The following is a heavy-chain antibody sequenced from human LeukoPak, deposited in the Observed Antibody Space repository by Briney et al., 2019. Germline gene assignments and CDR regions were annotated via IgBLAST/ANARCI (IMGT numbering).Heavy chain of an antibody. D-gene: IGHD3-22*01. CDR3: ARDRRYYYDSSGYPLEY. V-gene: IGHV1-69*10. CDR1: GGTFSSYA. Sequence: ASVKVCCKASGGTFSSYAISWVRQAPGQGLEWMGGIIPILGIANYAQKFQGRVTITADKSTSTAYMELSSLRSEDTAVYYCARDRRYYYDSSGYPLEYWGQGTLITVSS. CDR2: IIPILGIA. J-gene: IGHJ4*02.